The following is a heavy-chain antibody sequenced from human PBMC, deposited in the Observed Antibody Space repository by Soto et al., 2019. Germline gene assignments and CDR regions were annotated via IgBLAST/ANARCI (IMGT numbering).Heavy chain of an antibody. J-gene: IGHJ4*02. CDR2: IYDSVNT. Sequence: SETLSLTCTVSGDSLSSGGHYWSWIRQHPGKGLEWIGHIYDSVNTYYSPSLRSRVTISADMSKNQFSLNLRSVTAADTAVYYCARVDHRGYFAILTDYWGQGTLVTVS. V-gene: IGHV4-31*03. CDR3: ARVDHRGYFAILTDY. CDR1: GDSLSSGGHY. D-gene: IGHD3-9*01.